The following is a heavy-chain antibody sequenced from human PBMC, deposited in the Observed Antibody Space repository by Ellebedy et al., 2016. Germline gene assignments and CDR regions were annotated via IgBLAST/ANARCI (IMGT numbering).Heavy chain of an antibody. CDR3: ASGDNYDSAGIFDY. V-gene: IGHV4-34*01. D-gene: IGHD3-22*01. Sequence: SETLSLTXAVYGGSSSGYYWSWIRLPPGKGLEWIGSIYNSGSTNYNPSLKSRVTMSVDTSKNQFSLKLSSVTAADTAVYYCASGDNYDSAGIFDYWGQGTLVTVSS. CDR2: IYNSGST. J-gene: IGHJ4*02. CDR1: GGSSSGYY.